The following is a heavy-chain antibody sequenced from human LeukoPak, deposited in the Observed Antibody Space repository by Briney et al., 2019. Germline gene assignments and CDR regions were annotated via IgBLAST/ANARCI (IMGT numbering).Heavy chain of an antibody. CDR2: IIPIFGTA. V-gene: IGHV1-69*13. D-gene: IGHD5-24*01. CDR3: ARVLDGYNPDY. CDR1: GGTFSSYA. Sequence: GASVKVSCKASGGTFSSYAISWVRQAPEQGLEWMGGIIPIFGTANYAQKFQGRVTITADESTSTAYMELSSLRSEDTAVYYCARVLDGYNPDYWGQGTLVTVSS. J-gene: IGHJ4*02.